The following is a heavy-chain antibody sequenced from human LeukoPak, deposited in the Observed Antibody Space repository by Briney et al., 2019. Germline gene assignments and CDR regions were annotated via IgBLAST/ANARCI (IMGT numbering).Heavy chain of an antibody. CDR3: ISYSPFDY. J-gene: IGHJ4*02. Sequence: GSLRLSCAASGFTFSNAWMSWVRQAPGKGLEWVGRIKSRADGGTTDYTAPVKGRFTISRDDSKNTMYLQMNSLKIEDTALYFCISYSPFDYWGQGTLVTVSS. D-gene: IGHD1-26*01. CDR2: IKSRADGGTT. CDR1: GFTFSNAW. V-gene: IGHV3-15*01.